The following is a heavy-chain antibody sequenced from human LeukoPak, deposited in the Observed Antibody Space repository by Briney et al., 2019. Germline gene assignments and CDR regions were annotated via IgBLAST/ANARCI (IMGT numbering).Heavy chain of an antibody. D-gene: IGHD2-2*01. Sequence: PGGSLRLSCAASGFTFSSYGMHWVRQAPGKGLEWVAVISYDGSNKYYADSVKGRFTISRDNSKNTLYLQMNSLRAEDTAVYYCAKDPRYCSSTSCYEWYFGYYYYGMDVWGQGTTVTVSS. CDR3: AKDPRYCSSTSCYEWYFGYYYYGMDV. J-gene: IGHJ6*02. V-gene: IGHV3-30*18. CDR2: ISYDGSNK. CDR1: GFTFSSYG.